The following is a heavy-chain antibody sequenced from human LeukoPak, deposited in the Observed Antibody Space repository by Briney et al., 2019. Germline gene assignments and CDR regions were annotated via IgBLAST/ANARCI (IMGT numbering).Heavy chain of an antibody. D-gene: IGHD1-26*01. CDR3: ASYSGTYSAFEI. Sequence: PSETLSLTCAVYGGSFSGYYWSWIRQPPGKGLEWIGEINHSGSTNYNPSLKSRVTISVDTSKNQFSLKLSSVTAADTAVYYCASYSGTYSAFEIWGQGTPVTVSS. CDR1: GGSFSGYY. J-gene: IGHJ3*02. V-gene: IGHV4-34*01. CDR2: INHSGST.